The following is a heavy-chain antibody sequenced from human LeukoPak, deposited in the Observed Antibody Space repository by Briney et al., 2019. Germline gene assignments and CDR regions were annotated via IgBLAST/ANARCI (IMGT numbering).Heavy chain of an antibody. D-gene: IGHD2-15*01. CDR1: GFTFSSYA. Sequence: GSLRLSCAASGFTFSSYAMSWVRQAPGKGLEWVSAISGSGGSTYYADSVKGRFTISRDNSKNTLYLQMNSLRAEDTAVYYCAKTAYCSGGSCYYYYYGMDVWGQGTTVTVSS. J-gene: IGHJ6*02. CDR3: AKTAYCSGGSCYYYYYGMDV. V-gene: IGHV3-23*01. CDR2: ISGSGGST.